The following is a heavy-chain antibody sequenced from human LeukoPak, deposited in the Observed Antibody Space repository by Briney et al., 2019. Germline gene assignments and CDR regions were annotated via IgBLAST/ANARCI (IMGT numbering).Heavy chain of an antibody. D-gene: IGHD3-3*01. Sequence: PGGSLRLSCAASGFTFSSYSMNWVRQAPGKGLEWVSSISSSSSYIYYADSVKGRFTISRDNAKNSLYLQMNSLRAEDTAVYYCARSDFWSGYRFDYWGQGTLVTVSS. CDR3: ARSDFWSGYRFDY. V-gene: IGHV3-21*01. CDR1: GFTFSSYS. J-gene: IGHJ4*02. CDR2: ISSSSSYI.